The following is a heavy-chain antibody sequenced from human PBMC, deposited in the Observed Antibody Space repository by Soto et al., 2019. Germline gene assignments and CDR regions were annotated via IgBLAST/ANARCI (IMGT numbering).Heavy chain of an antibody. Sequence: GGSLRLSCAASGFTVSRSYMTWVRQAPGKGLEWVSTIYSGGGTYYTDSVKGRFTIFRDNFKNTLYLHMNSLRAEDSAVYYCARAVWNDSLPTSWGQGTLVTVPS. CDR1: GFTVSRSY. V-gene: IGHV3-53*01. J-gene: IGHJ4*02. D-gene: IGHD3-16*01. CDR2: IYSGGGT. CDR3: ARAVWNDSLPTS.